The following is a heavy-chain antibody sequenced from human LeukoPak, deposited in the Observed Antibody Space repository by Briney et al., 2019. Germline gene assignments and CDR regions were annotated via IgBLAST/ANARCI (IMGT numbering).Heavy chain of an antibody. J-gene: IGHJ5*02. D-gene: IGHD1-14*01. Sequence: PGGSLRLSCAASGFTFSTYGMHWVRQAPGKGLEWVSSISGSGDGTYYADSVKGRFTISRDNSKNTLYLQMNSLRAEDTAVYYCANKPAGFDPWGQGPLVTVSS. CDR3: ANKPAGFDP. CDR2: ISGSGDGT. CDR1: GFTFSTYG. V-gene: IGHV3-23*01.